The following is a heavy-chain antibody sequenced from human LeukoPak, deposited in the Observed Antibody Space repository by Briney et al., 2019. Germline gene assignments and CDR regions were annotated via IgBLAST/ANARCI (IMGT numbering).Heavy chain of an antibody. CDR2: IYDSGST. CDR1: GGSIRSSCYY. CDR3: AREYYYDSSGYRSRAFDI. V-gene: IGHV4-39*02. J-gene: IGHJ3*02. Sequence: SETLSLTCTVSGGSIRSSCYYWGWIRQPPGKGLEWIESIYDSGSTYYNPSLKSRLTISADTSKNQFSLKLNSVTAADTAVYYRAREYYYDSSGYRSRAFDIWGQGTMVTVSS. D-gene: IGHD3-22*01.